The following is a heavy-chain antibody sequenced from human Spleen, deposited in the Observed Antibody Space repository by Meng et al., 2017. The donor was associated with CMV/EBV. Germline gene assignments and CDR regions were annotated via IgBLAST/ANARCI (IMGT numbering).Heavy chain of an antibody. CDR1: GFTFSRYG. Sequence: GGSLRLSCITSGFTFSRYGMHWVRQAPGKGLEWVALIWYDGSNKYYTDSVKGRFTISRDNSKNTLYLQMNSLRAEDTAVYYCARGSGTHYFDYWGQGTLVTVSS. CDR2: IWYDGSNK. D-gene: IGHD1-26*01. J-gene: IGHJ4*02. CDR3: ARGSGTHYFDY. V-gene: IGHV3-33*01.